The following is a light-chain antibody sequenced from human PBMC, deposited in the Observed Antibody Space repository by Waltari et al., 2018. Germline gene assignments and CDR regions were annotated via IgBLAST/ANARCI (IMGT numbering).Light chain of an antibody. J-gene: IGLJ3*02. Sequence: QSALTQPASVSGSLGQSITLPCTGTSEDIGAYNYVSWSHQPPGRAPTLIISDVNKRPSGLSSRFSASKSGITASLTISGLQAEDEADYYCCSFTSSTTWVFGGGTTLTVL. CDR3: CSFTSSTTWV. V-gene: IGLV2-14*03. CDR2: DVN. CDR1: SEDIGAYNY.